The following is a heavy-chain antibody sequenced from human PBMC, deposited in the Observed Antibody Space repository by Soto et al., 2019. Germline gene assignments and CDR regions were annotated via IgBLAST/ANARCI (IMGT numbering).Heavy chain of an antibody. V-gene: IGHV4-34*01. D-gene: IGHD3-10*01. CDR1: GGSVSGYY. Sequence: XETLSLTCAVYGGSVSGYYWSWIRQPPGKGLEWIGEINHSGSTNYNPSLKSRVPISVDTSKNQFSLKLSSVTAADTAVYYCRVDLWSYGLGMDVWGQGTTVTV. CDR2: INHSGST. CDR3: RVDLWSYGLGMDV. J-gene: IGHJ6*02.